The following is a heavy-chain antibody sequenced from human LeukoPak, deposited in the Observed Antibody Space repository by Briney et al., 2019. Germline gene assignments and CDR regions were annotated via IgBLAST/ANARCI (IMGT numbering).Heavy chain of an antibody. V-gene: IGHV1-24*01. D-gene: IGHD3-10*01. CDR1: GYTLTELS. CDR2: FDPEDGET. CDR3: ATDSGLVRGVMY. Sequence: ASVKVSCKVSGYTLTELSMHWVRQAPGKGLEWMGGFDPEDGETIYVQKFQGRVTMTEDTSTDTAYMELSSLRSEDTAVYYCATDSGLVRGVMYWGQETLATVSS. J-gene: IGHJ4*02.